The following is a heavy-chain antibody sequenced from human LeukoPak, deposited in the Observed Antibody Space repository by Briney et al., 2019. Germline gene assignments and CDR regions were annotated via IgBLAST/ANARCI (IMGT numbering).Heavy chain of an antibody. D-gene: IGHD4-17*01. J-gene: IGHJ4*02. CDR3: ATPGYGDYEGY. CDR2: MNPNSGNT. CDR1: GYTFTSYD. V-gene: IGHV1-8*01. Sequence: CKASGYTFTSYDINWVRQAPGQGLEWMGWMNPNSGNTVYAQKFQGRVTMTRSTSISTAYMELSSLRSEDTAVYYCATPGYGDYEGYWGQGTLVTVS.